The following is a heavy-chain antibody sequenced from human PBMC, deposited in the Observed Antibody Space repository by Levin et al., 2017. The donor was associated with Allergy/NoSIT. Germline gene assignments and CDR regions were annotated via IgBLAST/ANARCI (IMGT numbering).Heavy chain of an antibody. CDR1: GFTVSSNY. D-gene: IGHD5-12*01. CDR3: ARGSGYDYDY. J-gene: IGHJ4*02. Sequence: SCAASGFTVSSNYMSWVRQAPGKGLEWVSVIYSGGSTYYADSVKGRFTISRDNSKNTLYLQMNSLRAEDTAVYYCARGSGYDYDYWGQGTLVTVSS. CDR2: IYSGGST. V-gene: IGHV3-53*01.